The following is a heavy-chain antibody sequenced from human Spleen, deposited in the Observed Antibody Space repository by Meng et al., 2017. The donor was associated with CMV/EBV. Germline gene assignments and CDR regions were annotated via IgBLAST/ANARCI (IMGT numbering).Heavy chain of an antibody. CDR1: GFTFSDFA. V-gene: IGHV3-30*04. J-gene: IGHJ6*02. Sequence: GGSLRLSCAASGFTFSDFAMSWVRQAPGKGLEWVAVISYDGSNKYYTDSVKGRFTISRDNSKDTLYLQMNSLRAEDTAVYYCAGFGVAITNGMDVWGQGTTVTVSS. D-gene: IGHD3-3*01. CDR2: ISYDGSNK. CDR3: AGFGVAITNGMDV.